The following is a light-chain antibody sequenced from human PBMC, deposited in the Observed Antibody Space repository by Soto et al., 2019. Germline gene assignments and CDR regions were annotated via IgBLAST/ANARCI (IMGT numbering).Light chain of an antibody. J-gene: IGLJ1*01. Sequence: QSALTQPASVSGSPGQSITISCTGTSSDVGFYYLVSWYQQHPGKAPKLIIYEVSERPSEVSNRFSGSKSGNTASLTISGLQAEDEADYYCCSYASRKPYVFGNGTRVTVL. CDR3: CSYASRKPYV. V-gene: IGLV2-23*02. CDR1: SSDVGFYYL. CDR2: EVS.